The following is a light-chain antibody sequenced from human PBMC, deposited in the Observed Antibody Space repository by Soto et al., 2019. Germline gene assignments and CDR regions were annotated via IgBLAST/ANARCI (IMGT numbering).Light chain of an antibody. V-gene: IGKV1-12*01. J-gene: IGKJ5*01. CDR2: GAS. Sequence: MTPSPSSMYASVGDRVTITCRASQGISTWLAWYQQKAGKAPNLLIYGASNLHSGVPPRHSGSGSGTDFTLTISRLEPEDFAVYYCQQHGTSPITFGQGTRLEIK. CDR3: QQHGTSPIT. CDR1: QGISTW.